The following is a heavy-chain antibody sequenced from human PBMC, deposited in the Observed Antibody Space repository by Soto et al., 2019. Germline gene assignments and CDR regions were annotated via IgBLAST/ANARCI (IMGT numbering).Heavy chain of an antibody. CDR1: GYTFTGYY. J-gene: IGHJ4*02. Sequence: ASVKVSCKASGYTFTGYYMHWVRQAPGQGLEWMGWINPNSGGTNYAQKFQGWVTMTRDTSISTAYMELSRLRSDDTAVYYCAIRAEYCSSTSCYDYWGQGTLVTVSS. CDR2: INPNSGGT. CDR3: AIRAEYCSSTSCYDY. V-gene: IGHV1-2*04. D-gene: IGHD2-2*01.